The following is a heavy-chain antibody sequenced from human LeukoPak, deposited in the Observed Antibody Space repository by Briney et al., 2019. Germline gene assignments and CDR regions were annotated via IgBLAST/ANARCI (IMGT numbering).Heavy chain of an antibody. Sequence: GGSLRLSCAASGLTFYSYGMSWVRQAPGKGLEWVSGISGSGDTTYYADSVKGRFTISRDNSKNTLYLQMNSLRAEDTAVYYCARERRAAAGWFDPWGQGTLVTVSS. CDR2: ISGSGDTT. J-gene: IGHJ5*02. CDR3: ARERRAAAGWFDP. CDR1: GLTFYSYG. V-gene: IGHV3-23*01. D-gene: IGHD6-13*01.